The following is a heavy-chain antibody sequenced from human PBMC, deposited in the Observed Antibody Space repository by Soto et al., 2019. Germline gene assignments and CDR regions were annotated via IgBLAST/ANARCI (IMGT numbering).Heavy chain of an antibody. CDR2: INHSGST. Sequence: QVQLQQWGAGLLKPSETLSLTCAVYGGSFSGYYWSWIRQPPGKGLEWIGEINHSGSTNYNPSLKSRVTISVDTSKNQFSLKLSSVTAADTAVYYCARNRGYGDYTDYYYGMDVWGQGTTVTVSS. J-gene: IGHJ6*02. D-gene: IGHD4-17*01. CDR3: ARNRGYGDYTDYYYGMDV. CDR1: GGSFSGYY. V-gene: IGHV4-34*01.